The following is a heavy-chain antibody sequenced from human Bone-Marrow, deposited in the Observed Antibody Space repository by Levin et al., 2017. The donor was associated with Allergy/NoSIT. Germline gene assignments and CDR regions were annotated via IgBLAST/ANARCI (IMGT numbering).Heavy chain of an antibody. V-gene: IGHV3-21*01. CDR1: GFTFSSYS. Sequence: PSETLSLTCAASGFTFSSYSMNWVRQAPGKGLEWVSSISSSSSYIYYADSVKGRFTISRDNTKNSLYLQMNSLRAEDTAVYYCARDSPSPTYWGQGTLVTVSS. CDR3: ARDSPSPTY. CDR2: ISSSSSYI. J-gene: IGHJ4*02.